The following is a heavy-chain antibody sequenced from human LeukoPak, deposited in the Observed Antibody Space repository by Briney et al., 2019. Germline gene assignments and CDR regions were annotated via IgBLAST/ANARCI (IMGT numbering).Heavy chain of an antibody. CDR3: ARTGGYSYGYGSLDY. CDR2: LRYDGSNK. CDR1: GFPFISYG. D-gene: IGHD5-18*01. V-gene: IGHV3-33*01. Sequence: GSLKLPCPASGFPFISYGMPGVPQAPGKGVEGGAVLRYDGSNKYYADSVKGRFTISRDNSKNTMYLQMNSLRAEDTAVYYCARTGGYSYGYGSLDYWGQGTLVTVSS. J-gene: IGHJ4*02.